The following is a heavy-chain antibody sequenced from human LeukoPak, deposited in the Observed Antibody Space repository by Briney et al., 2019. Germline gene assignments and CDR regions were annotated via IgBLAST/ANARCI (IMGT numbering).Heavy chain of an antibody. V-gene: IGHV1-69*05. J-gene: IGHJ5*02. Sequence: SVKVSCKASGGTFSSYAISWVRQAPGQGLEWMGGIIPIFGTANYAQKFQGRVTITTDESTSTAYMELSSLRSEDTAVYYCAGIVVVPAAIPAWFDPRGQGTLVTVSS. D-gene: IGHD2-2*01. CDR1: GGTFSSYA. CDR2: IIPIFGTA. CDR3: AGIVVVPAAIPAWFDP.